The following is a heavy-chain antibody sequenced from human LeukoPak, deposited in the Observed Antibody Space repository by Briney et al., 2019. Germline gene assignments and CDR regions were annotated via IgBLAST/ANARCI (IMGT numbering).Heavy chain of an antibody. J-gene: IGHJ4*02. Sequence: PGGSLRLSCAASGFTFSSYWMSWVRQAPGKGLEWVANIKQDGSEKYYVDSVKGRFTISRDNAKNSLYLQMNSLRAEDTAVYYRAREGYSSSWPFDYWGQGTLVTVSS. CDR1: GFTFSSYW. CDR3: AREGYSSSWPFDY. V-gene: IGHV3-7*01. CDR2: IKQDGSEK. D-gene: IGHD6-13*01.